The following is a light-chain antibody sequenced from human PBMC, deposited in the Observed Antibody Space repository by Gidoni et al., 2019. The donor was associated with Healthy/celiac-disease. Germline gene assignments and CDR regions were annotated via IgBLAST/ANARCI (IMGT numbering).Light chain of an antibody. CDR3: QQYNSYPWP. J-gene: IGKJ1*01. V-gene: IGKV1-5*01. CDR1: QSISSW. CDR2: DAS. Sequence: DIQMTQSPSTLSASVGDRVTITCRASQSISSWVAWYQQKPGKAPKLLIYDASSLESGVPSRFRGSGSGTEFTLTISSLQPDDFATYYCQQYNSYPWPFXQXTKVEIQ.